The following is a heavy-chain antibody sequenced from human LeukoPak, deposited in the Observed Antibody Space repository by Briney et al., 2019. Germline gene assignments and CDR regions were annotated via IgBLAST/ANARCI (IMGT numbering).Heavy chain of an antibody. CDR2: IRSKAYGGTT. V-gene: IGHV3-49*04. D-gene: IGHD3-3*01. J-gene: IGHJ4*02. Sequence: GGSLRLSCTASGFTFGDYAMSWVRQAPGKGLEWVGFIRSKAYGGTTEYAASVKGRFTISRDDSKSIAYLQMNSLKTEDTAVYYCTRDRGSYDFWSGYYTGDYWGQGTLATVSS. CDR3: TRDRGSYDFWSGYYTGDY. CDR1: GFTFGDYA.